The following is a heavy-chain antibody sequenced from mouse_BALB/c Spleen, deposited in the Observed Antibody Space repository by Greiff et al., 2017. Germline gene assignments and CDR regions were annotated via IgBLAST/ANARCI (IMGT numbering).Heavy chain of an antibody. CDR3: AIDDCYYPAWFAY. Sequence: VQLQQSGPGLVAPSQSLSITCTVSGFSLTSYGVHWVRHPPGKGLEWLGVILACGSPHYNSALMSRLSISKDNSKSQVFLKMNRLQTDDTAMYYWAIDDCYYPAWFAYWGQGTLVTVAA. CDR2: ILACGSP. CDR1: GFSLTSYG. V-gene: IGHV2-9*02. D-gene: IGHD2-3*01. J-gene: IGHJ3*01.